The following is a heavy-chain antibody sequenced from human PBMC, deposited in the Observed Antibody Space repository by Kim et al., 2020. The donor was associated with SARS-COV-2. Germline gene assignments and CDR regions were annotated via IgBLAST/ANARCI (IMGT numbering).Heavy chain of an antibody. D-gene: IGHD3-9*01. V-gene: IGHV7-4-1*02. CDR3: ARSSGRYFDWRTPIGYYYYGMDV. CDR2: INTNTGNP. CDR1: GYTFTSYA. J-gene: IGHJ6*02. Sequence: ASVKVSCKASGYTFTSYAMNWVRQAPGQGLEWMGWINTNTGNPTYAQGFTGRFVFSLDTSVSTAYLQISSLKAEDTAVYYCARSSGRYFDWRTPIGYYYYGMDVWGQGTTVTVSS.